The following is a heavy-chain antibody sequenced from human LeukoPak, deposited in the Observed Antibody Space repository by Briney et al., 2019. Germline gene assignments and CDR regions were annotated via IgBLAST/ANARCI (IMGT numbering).Heavy chain of an antibody. J-gene: IGHJ4*02. CDR2: IYYSGST. V-gene: IGHV4-59*01. Sequence: SETLSLTCTVSGGSISSYYWSWIRQPPGKGLEWIGYIYYSGSTNYNPSLKSRVTISVDTSKNQFSLKLSSVTAADTAVYYCARGRGYSGDDYRGYNHRGYWGQGTLVTVSS. CDR1: GGSISSYY. D-gene: IGHD5-12*01. CDR3: ARGRGYSGDDYRGYNHRGY.